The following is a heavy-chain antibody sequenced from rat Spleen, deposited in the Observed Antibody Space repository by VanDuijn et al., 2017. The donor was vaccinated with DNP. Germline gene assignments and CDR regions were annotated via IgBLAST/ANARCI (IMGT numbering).Heavy chain of an antibody. CDR3: VRSGGVHYGLSLDY. Sequence: EVLLQESGPGLVKPSQSLSLTCSVTGYSITSNYWAWIRKFPGNKMEWMGYISYSGSTGYNPFLKSRISITRDTSKNQYFLQVDSVTAEDTATYYCVRSGGVHYGLSLDYWGQGVMVTVSS. D-gene: IGHD1-6*01. CDR2: ISYSGST. V-gene: IGHV3-1*01. CDR1: GYSITSNY. J-gene: IGHJ2*01.